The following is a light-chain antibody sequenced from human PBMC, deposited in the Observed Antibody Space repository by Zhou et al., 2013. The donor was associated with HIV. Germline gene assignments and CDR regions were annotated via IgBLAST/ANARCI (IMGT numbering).Light chain of an antibody. Sequence: DVVMTQSPLSLSVTLGQPASISCRSSQSLVHSDGNTYLNWFHQRPGQSPRRLIYKVSNRGSGVPDRITGSGSGTDFTLKISRVEAEDVGMYYCMQGLHWPRTFGPGDQPGDQT. J-gene: IGKJ2*02. CDR2: KVS. V-gene: IGKV2-30*02. CDR3: MQGLHWPRT. CDR1: QSLVHSDGNTY.